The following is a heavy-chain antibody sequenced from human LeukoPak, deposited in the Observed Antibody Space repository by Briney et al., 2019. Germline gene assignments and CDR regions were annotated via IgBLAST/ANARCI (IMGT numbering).Heavy chain of an antibody. J-gene: IGHJ3*02. CDR1: GFTFSTYS. V-gene: IGHV3-21*01. D-gene: IGHD6-13*01. CDR3: ARAPGYSSPFGAFDI. Sequence: GGSLRLSCAASGFTFSTYSMNWVRQTPGKGLEWVSSISSSSSYIYYADSVKGRFTISRDNAKNSLYLQMNSLRAEDTAVYYCARAPGYSSPFGAFDIWGQGTMVTVSS. CDR2: ISSSSSYI.